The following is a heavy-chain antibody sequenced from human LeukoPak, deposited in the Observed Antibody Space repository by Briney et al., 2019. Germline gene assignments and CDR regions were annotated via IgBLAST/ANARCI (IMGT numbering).Heavy chain of an antibody. CDR3: ARVLDITGTIFDAFDI. Sequence: GGSLRLSCAASGFTFSSYAMSWVRQAPGKGLEWVSAISGSGGSTYYADSVRGRFTISRDNYKNTLHLQMNTLRAEDTAVYYCARVLDITGTIFDAFDIWGQGTMVTVSS. J-gene: IGHJ3*02. D-gene: IGHD1-20*01. V-gene: IGHV3-23*01. CDR1: GFTFSSYA. CDR2: ISGSGGST.